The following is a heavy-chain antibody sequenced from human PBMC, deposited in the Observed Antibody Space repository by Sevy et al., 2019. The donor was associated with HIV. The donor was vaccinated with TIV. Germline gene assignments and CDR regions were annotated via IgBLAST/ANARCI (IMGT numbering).Heavy chain of an antibody. V-gene: IGHV3-21*01. CDR2: ISSSSYI. CDR3: ARVGYSGYDFEGGMDV. Sequence: GGSLRLSCAASGFTFSSYSMNWVRQAPGKGLEWVSSISSSSYIYYADSVKGRFTISRDNAKNSLYLQMNSLRAEDTAVYYCARVGYSGYDFEGGMDVWGQGTTVTVSS. D-gene: IGHD5-12*01. J-gene: IGHJ6*02. CDR1: GFTFSSYS.